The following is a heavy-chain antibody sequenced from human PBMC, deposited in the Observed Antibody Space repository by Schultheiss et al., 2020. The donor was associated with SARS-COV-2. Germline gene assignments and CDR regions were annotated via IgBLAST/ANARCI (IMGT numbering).Heavy chain of an antibody. D-gene: IGHD3-16*02. CDR1: GGSVSSGSYY. V-gene: IGHV4-61*01. Sequence: SETLSLTCTVSGGSVSSGSYYWSWIRQPPGKGLEWIGEIYHSGSTNYNPSLKSRVTISVDTSKNQFSLKLTSVTAADTAVYYCARVAAYDYVWGSYQELYWYFDLWGRGTLVTVSS. CDR2: IYHSGST. CDR3: ARVAAYDYVWGSYQELYWYFDL. J-gene: IGHJ2*01.